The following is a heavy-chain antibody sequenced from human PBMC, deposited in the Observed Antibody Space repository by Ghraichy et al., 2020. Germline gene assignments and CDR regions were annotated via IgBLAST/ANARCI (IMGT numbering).Heavy chain of an antibody. V-gene: IGHV1-18*01. CDR3: ARSNNLAPWGHDYGDYVVRY. CDR2: ISAYNGNT. J-gene: IGHJ4*02. Sequence: ASVKVSCKASGYTFTSYGISWVRQAPGQGLEWMGWISAYNGNTNYAQKLQGRVTMTTDTSTSTAYMELRSLRSDDTAVYYCARSNNLAPWGHDYGDYVVRYWGQGTLVTVSS. CDR1: GYTFTSYG. D-gene: IGHD4-17*01.